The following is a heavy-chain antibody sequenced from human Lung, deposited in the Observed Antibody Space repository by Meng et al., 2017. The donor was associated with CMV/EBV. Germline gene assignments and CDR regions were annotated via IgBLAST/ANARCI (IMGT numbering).Heavy chain of an antibody. D-gene: IGHD3-16*01. CDR1: GFRFDDYG. V-gene: IGHV3-30*02. Sequence: GGSLRLSCAASGFRFDDYGVHWVRQTPGKGLEWVAFIRHDGTNKFYGDSVKGRFTISRDNSKNTVYLQMNSLRPEETAVYYCAKDLLLFGGPNAYFEYWGQGMXVTVDS. J-gene: IGHJ4*02. CDR3: AKDLLLFGGPNAYFEY. CDR2: IRHDGTNK.